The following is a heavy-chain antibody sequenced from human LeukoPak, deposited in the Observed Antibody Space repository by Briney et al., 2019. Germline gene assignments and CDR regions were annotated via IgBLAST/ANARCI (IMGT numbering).Heavy chain of an antibody. J-gene: IGHJ2*01. D-gene: IGHD3-10*01. CDR1: GFTFSSYW. V-gene: IGHV3-7*01. CDR3: ARGQPDGSGSYHPPYWYSDL. Sequence: GGSLRLSCAASGFTFSSYWMSWVRQAPGKGLEWVANIKQDGSDKYYVDSVKGRFTISRDNAKNSVYLQMNSLRAEDTAVYYCARGQPDGSGSYHPPYWYSDLWGRGTLVTVSS. CDR2: IKQDGSDK.